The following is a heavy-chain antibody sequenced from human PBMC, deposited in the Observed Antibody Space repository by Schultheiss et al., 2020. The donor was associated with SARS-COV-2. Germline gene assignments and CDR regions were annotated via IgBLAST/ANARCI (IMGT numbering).Heavy chain of an antibody. D-gene: IGHD2-21*02. CDR3: AHSADRVTADILRWFGP. J-gene: IGHJ5*02. CDR2: IYWDDDK. Sequence: SGPTLVKPTQTLTLTCTFSGFSLSTSGVGVGWIRQPPGKALEWLALIYWDDDKRYSPSLKSRLTISKDTSKNQVVLTMTNMDPVDTATYYCAHSADRVTADILRWFGPWGQGTLVTVSS. CDR1: GFSLSTSGVG. V-gene: IGHV2-5*02.